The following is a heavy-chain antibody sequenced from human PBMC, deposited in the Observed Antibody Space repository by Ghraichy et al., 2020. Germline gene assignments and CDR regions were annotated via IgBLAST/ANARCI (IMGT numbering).Heavy chain of an antibody. V-gene: IGHV4-4*07. CDR2: IHTRGGT. J-gene: IGHJ3*02. Sequence: GSLRLSCSVSGGSISSYYWSWIRQSAGKGLEWIGRIHTRGGTNYNPSLKSRVTMSVDTSKNQFSLNLSSVTAAASAVYYCARVWRSGITPHGCDIWGQGTMVTVSS. CDR1: GGSISSYY. D-gene: IGHD2-21*01. CDR3: ARVWRSGITPHGCDI.